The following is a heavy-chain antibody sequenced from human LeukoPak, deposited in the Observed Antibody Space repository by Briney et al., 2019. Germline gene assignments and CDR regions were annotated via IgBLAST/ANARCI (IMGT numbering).Heavy chain of an antibody. Sequence: GGSPRLSCAASGFTVSSNYLTWVRQAPGKGLEWVSVIFSTGNTDYADSVKGRFTISRDNSKNTLYLQMNSLRAEDTAVYYCARTRASYDDYWGQGTLVTVSS. V-gene: IGHV3-53*01. D-gene: IGHD5-12*01. CDR2: IFSTGNT. CDR1: GFTVSSNY. CDR3: ARTRASYDDY. J-gene: IGHJ4*02.